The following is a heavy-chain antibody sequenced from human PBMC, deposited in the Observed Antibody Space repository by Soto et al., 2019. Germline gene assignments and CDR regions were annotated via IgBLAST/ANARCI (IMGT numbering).Heavy chain of an antibody. CDR3: ARWSIGARGAEYFQH. CDR2: IIPIFGTA. J-gene: IGHJ1*01. V-gene: IGHV1-69*12. D-gene: IGHD6-6*01. Sequence: QVQLVQSGAEVKKPGSSVKVSCKASGGTFSSYAISWVRQAPGQGLEWMGGIIPIFGTANYAQKFQGRVTITADEAQSTGHMELSSLRSEDRAVYYGARWSIGARGAEYFQHWGQGTLVTVSS. CDR1: GGTFSSYA.